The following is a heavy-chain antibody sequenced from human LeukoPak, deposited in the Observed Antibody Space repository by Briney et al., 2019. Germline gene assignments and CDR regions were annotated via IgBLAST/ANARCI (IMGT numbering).Heavy chain of an antibody. V-gene: IGHV4-38-2*01. CDR1: GYSISSGYY. CDR3: ARFPGIAAPGAYMDV. J-gene: IGHJ6*03. CDR2: IYHSGST. Sequence: PSETLSLTCAVSGYSISSGYYWGWIRQPPGKGLEWIGSIYHSGSTYYNPSPKSRVTISVDTPKNQFSLTLRSVTAADTAVYYCARFPGIAAPGAYMDVWGKGTTVTVSS. D-gene: IGHD6-13*01.